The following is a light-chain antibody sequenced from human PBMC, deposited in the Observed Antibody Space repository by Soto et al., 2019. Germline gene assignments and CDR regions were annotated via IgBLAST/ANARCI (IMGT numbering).Light chain of an antibody. J-gene: IGKJ1*01. CDR2: RAS. Sequence: ILMTQSPATVSVSPGESATLSCRASQNIYYNAAWYQQRPGQAPRLLIYRASTRAPGVPARFSGSGSGTEFTLTISSLQPEDFTVYSCLQYHNLWAFGQGTKVEI. CDR1: QNIYYN. V-gene: IGKV3-15*01. CDR3: LQYHNLWA.